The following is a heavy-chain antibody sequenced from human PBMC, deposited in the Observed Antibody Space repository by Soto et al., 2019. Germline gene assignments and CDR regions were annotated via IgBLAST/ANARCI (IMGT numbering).Heavy chain of an antibody. CDR3: ARGLHCSGGSCYLGY. CDR1: GGSFSGYY. CDR2: INHSGST. Sequence: QVQLQQWGAGLLKPSETLSLTCAVYGGSFSGYYWSWIRQPPGKGLEWIGEINHSGSTNYNPSLKSRVTISVDTSKNQFSLKLSSVTAADTAVYYCARGLHCSGGSCYLGYWGQGTLVTVSS. V-gene: IGHV4-34*01. J-gene: IGHJ4*02. D-gene: IGHD2-15*01.